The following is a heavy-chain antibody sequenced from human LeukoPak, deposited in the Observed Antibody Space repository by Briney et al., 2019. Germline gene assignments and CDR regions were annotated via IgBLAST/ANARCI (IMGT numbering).Heavy chain of an antibody. CDR3: AKGESRPKYYFDY. D-gene: IGHD3-10*01. V-gene: IGHV3-23*01. J-gene: IGHJ4*02. CDR2: ISGSDGST. Sequence: GGSLRLSCVASGFTFSSYAMRWVRQAPGKGLDWVSSISGSDGSTYYADSVKGRFTISRDNSKNTLYLQMNSLRAEDTAVYYCAKGESRPKYYFDYWGQGTLVTVSS. CDR1: GFTFSSYA.